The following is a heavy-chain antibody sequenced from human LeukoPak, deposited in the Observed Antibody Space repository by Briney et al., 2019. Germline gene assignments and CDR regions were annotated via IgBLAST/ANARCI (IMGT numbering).Heavy chain of an antibody. V-gene: IGHV1-2*02. J-gene: IGHJ5*02. D-gene: IGHD2-2*01. Sequence: ASVKVSCKASGYTFTGYYMHWVRQAPGQGLEWRGWINPNSGGTNYAQKFQGRVTMTRDTSISTAYMELSRLRSDDTAVYYCARLPVVPAANWFDPWGQGTLVTVSS. CDR1: GYTFTGYY. CDR2: INPNSGGT. CDR3: ARLPVVPAANWFDP.